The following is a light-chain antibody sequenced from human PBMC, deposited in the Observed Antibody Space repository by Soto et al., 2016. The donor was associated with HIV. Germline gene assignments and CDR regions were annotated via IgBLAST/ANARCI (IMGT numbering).Light chain of an antibody. CDR1: QGISSY. J-gene: IGKJ1*01. CDR3: QQLNTYPRT. V-gene: IGKV1-9*01. Sequence: DIQMTQSPSSVSASTGDRVTITCRASQGISSYLAWYQQKPGKAPKLLIYAASTLQSGVPSRFSGSGSGTEFTLTISSLQPEDFATYYCQQLNTYPRTFGQGTKVEIK. CDR2: AAS.